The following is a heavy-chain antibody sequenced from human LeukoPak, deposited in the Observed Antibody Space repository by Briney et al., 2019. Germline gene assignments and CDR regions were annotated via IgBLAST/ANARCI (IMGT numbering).Heavy chain of an antibody. V-gene: IGHV3-23*01. CDR3: AKGLRILV. D-gene: IGHD6-6*01. Sequence: GGSLRLSCAASGFTFNNYGMTWVRQAPGKGLERVSSITGSGLNTYYAYSVKGRFTFSSDTSRDTLYLEMNTLRVEDTAVYYCAKGLRILVWGQGTLVTVSP. CDR2: ITGSGLNT. J-gene: IGHJ4*02. CDR1: GFTFNNYG.